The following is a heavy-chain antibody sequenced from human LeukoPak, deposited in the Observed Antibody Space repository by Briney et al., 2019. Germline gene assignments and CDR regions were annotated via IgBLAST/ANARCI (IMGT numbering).Heavy chain of an antibody. D-gene: IGHD5-18*01. Sequence: GGSLRLSCEASGFIFDDYGMSWVRQAPGQGLDWVSGINWSGDIIGYADSVKGRFTISRDNAKKSLYLQMNSLRAEDTALYYCARARGYSYGYDFDYWGQGTLVTVSS. CDR2: INWSGDII. V-gene: IGHV3-20*04. CDR3: ARARGYSYGYDFDY. CDR1: GFIFDDYG. J-gene: IGHJ4*02.